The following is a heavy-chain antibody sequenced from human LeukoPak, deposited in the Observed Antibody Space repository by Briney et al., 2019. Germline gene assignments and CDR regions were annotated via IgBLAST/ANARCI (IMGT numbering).Heavy chain of an antibody. CDR3: AKDTSIGRYCTNGVSSPFDY. CDR2: ISDTGATT. Sequence: GGSLRLSCAGSGFTFSSYAMSWVRQGPGKGLEWVSAISDTGATTYDADSVKGRFTISRDNSRSTLYLQMNSLRAEDTALYYCAKDTSIGRYCTNGVSSPFDYWGQGTLVTVSS. CDR1: GFTFSSYA. J-gene: IGHJ4*02. D-gene: IGHD2-8*01. V-gene: IGHV3-23*01.